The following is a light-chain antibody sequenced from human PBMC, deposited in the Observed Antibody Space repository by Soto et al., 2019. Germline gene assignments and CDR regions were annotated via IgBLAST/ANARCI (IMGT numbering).Light chain of an antibody. CDR1: SSDVGSYNL. J-gene: IGLJ1*01. CDR3: CSYAGSSTPYV. CDR2: EGR. V-gene: IGLV2-23*01. Sequence: QSVLTQPASVSGSPGQSITISCTGTSSDVGSYNLVSWYQQHPGKAPKLMIYEGRKRPSGVSNRFSGSKSGNTASLTISGLQAEDEADYYCCSYAGSSTPYVFGTGTKLTVL.